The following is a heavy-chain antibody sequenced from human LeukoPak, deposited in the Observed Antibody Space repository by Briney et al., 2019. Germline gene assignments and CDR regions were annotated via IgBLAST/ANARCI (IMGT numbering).Heavy chain of an antibody. CDR3: AREYSGSSYYFDY. D-gene: IGHD1-26*01. CDR1: GFTFSSYG. Sequence: PGRSLRLSCAASGFTFSSYGMHWVRQAPGKGLEWVSVIYSGGSTYYADSVKGRFTISRDNSKNTLYLQMNSLRAEDTAVYYCAREYSGSSYYFDYWGQGTLVTVSS. CDR2: IYSGGST. V-gene: IGHV3-NL1*01. J-gene: IGHJ4*02.